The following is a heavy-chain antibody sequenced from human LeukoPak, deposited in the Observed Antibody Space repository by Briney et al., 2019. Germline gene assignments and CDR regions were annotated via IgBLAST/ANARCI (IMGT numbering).Heavy chain of an antibody. CDR3: ARSRLGRLSHPKHSEYFQH. D-gene: IGHD3-10*01. CDR1: GYTFTSYD. V-gene: IGHV1-8*01. CDR2: MNPNSGNT. Sequence: ASVKVSCKASGYTFTSYDINWVRQATGQGLEWMGWMNPNSGNTGYAQKFQGRVTMTRNTSISTAYMELSSLRSEDTAVYYCARSRLGRLSHPKHSEYFQHWGQGTLVTVSS. J-gene: IGHJ1*01.